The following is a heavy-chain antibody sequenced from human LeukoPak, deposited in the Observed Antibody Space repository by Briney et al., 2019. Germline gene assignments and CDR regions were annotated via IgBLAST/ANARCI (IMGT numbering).Heavy chain of an antibody. CDR3: ARDRPISSWPLLTWAWFDP. D-gene: IGHD6-13*01. CDR2: IYTSGST. V-gene: IGHV4-61*02. Sequence: SETLSLTCTVSGGSISSGSYYWSWIRQPAGKGLEWIGRIYTSGSTNYNPSLKSRVTISVDTSKNQFSLKLSSVTAADTAVYYCARDRPISSWPLLTWAWFDPWGQGTLVTVSS. J-gene: IGHJ5*02. CDR1: GGSISSGSYY.